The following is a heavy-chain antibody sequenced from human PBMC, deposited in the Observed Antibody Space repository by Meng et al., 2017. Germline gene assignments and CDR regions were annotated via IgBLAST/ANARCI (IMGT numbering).Heavy chain of an antibody. V-gene: IGHV4-34*01. CDR3: ARTEDNWFDP. CDR1: GGSFSGYY. J-gene: IGHJ5*02. D-gene: IGHD1-14*01. CDR2: INHSGST. Sequence: QGLLQSRGAGPLKPLEALSLSCAGYGGSFSGYYWSCIRQPPGKGLEWIGEINHSGSTNYNPSLKSRVTISVDTSKNQFSLKLSSVTAAETAVYYCARTEDNWFDPWGQGTLVTVSS.